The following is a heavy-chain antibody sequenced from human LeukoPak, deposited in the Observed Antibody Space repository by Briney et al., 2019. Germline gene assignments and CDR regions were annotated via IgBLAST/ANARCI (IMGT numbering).Heavy chain of an antibody. D-gene: IGHD2-2*01. Sequence: GASVKVSCKASGYTFTSYGISWVRQAPGQGLEWMGWISAYNGNTNYAQKLQGRVTITTDESTSTAYMELSSLRAEDTAVYYCAREVGLIELYQLRSPNWFDPWGQGTLVTVSS. V-gene: IGHV1-18*01. J-gene: IGHJ5*02. CDR2: ISAYNGNT. CDR1: GYTFTSYG. CDR3: AREVGLIELYQLRSPNWFDP.